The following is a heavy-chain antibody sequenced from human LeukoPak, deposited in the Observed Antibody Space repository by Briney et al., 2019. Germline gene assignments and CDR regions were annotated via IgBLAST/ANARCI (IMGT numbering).Heavy chain of an antibody. CDR3: AKSSDYYDSSRFDY. V-gene: IGHV3-23*01. CDR1: GFTFSSYE. Sequence: GGSLRLSCAASGFTFSSYEMNWVRQAPGKGLEWVSAISGSGGSTYYADSVKGRFTISRDNSKNTLYLQMNSLRAEDTAVYYCAKSSDYYDSSRFDYWGQGTLVTVSS. J-gene: IGHJ4*02. D-gene: IGHD3-22*01. CDR2: ISGSGGST.